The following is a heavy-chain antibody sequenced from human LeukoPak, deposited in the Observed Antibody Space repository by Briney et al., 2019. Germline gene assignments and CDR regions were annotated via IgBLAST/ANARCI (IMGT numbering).Heavy chain of an antibody. V-gene: IGHV3-30*02. Sequence: GGSLRLSCAASGFTFSSYGMHWVRQAPGKGLEWVAVIRYDGSNKYYTDSVKGRFTISRDNSKNTLYLQMNSLRAEDTAVYYCAKDMDEHYDILTGYLRRYYYYMDVWGKGATVTVSS. CDR2: IRYDGSNK. CDR1: GFTFSSYG. J-gene: IGHJ6*03. D-gene: IGHD3-9*01. CDR3: AKDMDEHYDILTGYLRRYYYYMDV.